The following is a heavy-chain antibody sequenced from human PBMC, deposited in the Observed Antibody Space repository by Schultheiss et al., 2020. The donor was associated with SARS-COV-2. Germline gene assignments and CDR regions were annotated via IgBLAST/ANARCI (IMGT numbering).Heavy chain of an antibody. CDR1: GYTFTSYD. D-gene: IGHD3-3*01. Sequence: ASVKVSCKASGYTFTSYDISWVRQAPGKGLEWMGGFDPEDGETIYAQKFQGRVTMTEDTSTDTAYMELSSLRSEDTAVYYCARAYLSITIFGVPSRWFDPWGQGTLVTVSS. J-gene: IGHJ5*02. CDR3: ARAYLSITIFGVPSRWFDP. V-gene: IGHV1-24*01. CDR2: FDPEDGET.